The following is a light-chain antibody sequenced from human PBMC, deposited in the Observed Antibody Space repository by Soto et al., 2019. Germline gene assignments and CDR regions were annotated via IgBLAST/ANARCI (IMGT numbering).Light chain of an antibody. J-gene: IGLJ3*02. Sequence: QSALTQPSSASGSPGQSVTISCTGTSSDIGGYNYVSWFQQYPGKAPKLMIYEFSKRPSGVPDRFSGSKSGNTASLTVSGLQAEDEADYYCSSYAGSSTWVFGGGTKLTVL. CDR1: SSDIGGYNY. CDR2: EFS. CDR3: SSYAGSSTWV. V-gene: IGLV2-8*01.